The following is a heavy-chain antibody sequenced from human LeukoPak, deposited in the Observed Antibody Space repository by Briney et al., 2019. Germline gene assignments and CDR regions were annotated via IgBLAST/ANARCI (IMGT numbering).Heavy chain of an antibody. CDR3: ARDRGFGELSTSDFDY. CDR1: GYTFTSYY. CDR2: INPSGGST. J-gene: IGHJ4*02. D-gene: IGHD3-10*01. Sequence: GASVKVSCKASGYTFTSYYMHWVRQAPGQGLEWMGIINPSGGSTSYAQKFQGRVAMTRDTSTSTVYMELSSLRSEDTAVYYCARDRGFGELSTSDFDYWGQGTLVTVSS. V-gene: IGHV1-46*01.